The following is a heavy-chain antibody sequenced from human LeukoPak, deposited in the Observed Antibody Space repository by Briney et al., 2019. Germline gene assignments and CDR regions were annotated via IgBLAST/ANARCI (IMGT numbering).Heavy chain of an antibody. V-gene: IGHV1-69*17. D-gene: IGHD5-24*01. J-gene: IGHJ4*02. CDR2: IIPIFGIA. CDR1: GGTFSSYA. Sequence: SVKVSRKASGGTFSSYAISWVRQAPGQGLEWMGGIIPIFGIANYAQKFQGRVTITADKSTSTAYMELSSLRSEDTAVYYCASGGRDGYNGDYWGQGTLVTVSS. CDR3: ASGGRDGYNGDY.